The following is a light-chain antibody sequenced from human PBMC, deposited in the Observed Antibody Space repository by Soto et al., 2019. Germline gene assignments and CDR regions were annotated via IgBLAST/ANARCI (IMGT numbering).Light chain of an antibody. Sequence: ESVLTPAPGTLSLSPGERATLSCRASQSVSSSYLAWYQQKPGQAPRLLIYGASSRATGIPDRFSGSGSGTDFTLTISRLEPEDFAVYYCQQYGSSPGVTFGPGTKVDIK. J-gene: IGKJ3*01. CDR2: GAS. V-gene: IGKV3-20*01. CDR1: QSVSSSY. CDR3: QQYGSSPGVT.